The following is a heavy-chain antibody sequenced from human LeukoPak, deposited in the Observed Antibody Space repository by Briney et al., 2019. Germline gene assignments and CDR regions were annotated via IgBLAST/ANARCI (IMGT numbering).Heavy chain of an antibody. CDR1: GFTFSSYN. Sequence: GGSLRLSCAASGFTFSSYNMNWVRQAPGKGLEWVANIKQGGREEKYVGSVKGRFAISRDDAKSTLYLQMDSLSGDDTAVYYCARDNGGWFDSWGRGTLVTVSS. D-gene: IGHD3-10*01. V-gene: IGHV3-7*03. CDR3: ARDNGGWFDS. CDR2: IKQGGREE. J-gene: IGHJ5*01.